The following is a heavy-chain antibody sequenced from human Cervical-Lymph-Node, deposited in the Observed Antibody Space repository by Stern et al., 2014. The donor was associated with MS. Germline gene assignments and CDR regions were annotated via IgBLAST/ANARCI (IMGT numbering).Heavy chain of an antibody. CDR3: ASPPPRRKWDDPNYGMDV. CDR1: GYTFTNNW. V-gene: IGHV5-51*03. D-gene: IGHD1-1*01. J-gene: IGHJ6*02. Sequence: VQLVESGAEVKKPGESLKISCKGSGYTFTNNWIAWVRQMPGKGLEWVGIIYPDDSDIRYSPSLQGQVTISADKSISTASLKWSSLKAADSAVYYCASPPPRRKWDDPNYGMDVWGQGTTVTVSS. CDR2: IYPDDSDI.